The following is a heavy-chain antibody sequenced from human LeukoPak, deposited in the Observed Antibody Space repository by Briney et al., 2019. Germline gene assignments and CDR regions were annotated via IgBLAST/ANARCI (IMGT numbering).Heavy chain of an antibody. CDR1: GFTFSSYW. V-gene: IGHV3-7*01. J-gene: IGHJ4*02. Sequence: GGSLRLSCAASGFTFSSYWMSWVRQAPGKGLEWVANIKQDGSEKYYVDSVKGRFTISRDNAKNSMYLQMNSLRAEDTAVYYCARDLVDYDFWSGYSDYWGQGTLVTVSS. CDR3: ARDLVDYDFWSGYSDY. D-gene: IGHD3-3*01. CDR2: IKQDGSEK.